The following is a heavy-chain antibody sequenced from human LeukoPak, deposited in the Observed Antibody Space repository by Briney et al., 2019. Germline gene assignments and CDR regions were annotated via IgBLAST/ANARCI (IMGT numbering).Heavy chain of an antibody. Sequence: PGGSLRLSCAASGFTFSSNGIHWVRQAPGKGLEWVAVICYDGSNKYYADSVRGRFTISRDNSKNTLYLQMDSLRAEDTALYYCVRDYGDYFDYWCQGPLVIVSS. CDR2: ICYDGSNK. CDR1: GFTFSSNG. J-gene: IGHJ4*02. CDR3: VRDYGDYFDY. D-gene: IGHD4-17*01. V-gene: IGHV3-33*01.